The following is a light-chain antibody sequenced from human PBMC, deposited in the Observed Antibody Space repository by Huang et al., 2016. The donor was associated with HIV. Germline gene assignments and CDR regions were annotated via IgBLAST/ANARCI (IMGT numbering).Light chain of an antibody. CDR3: QQYNKWPRT. CDR2: DAS. J-gene: IGKJ1*01. Sequence: DILMTQSPVTLSVPPGERATLSSRASQHLGSNLAWYQHKPGHPPRLLIYDASTRATGAPARFSGSGSKTDFNLTIDSRQSEDSALYFCQQYNKWPRTFGQGTKLEIK. V-gene: IGKV3D-15*01. CDR1: QHLGSN.